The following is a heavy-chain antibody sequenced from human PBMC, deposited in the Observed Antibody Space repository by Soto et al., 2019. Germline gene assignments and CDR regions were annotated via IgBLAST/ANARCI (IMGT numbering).Heavy chain of an antibody. V-gene: IGHV4-59*01. D-gene: IGHD3-10*01. J-gene: IGHJ4*02. Sequence: SETLSLTCTGSSGSISSYNWNWVRQPPGKGLEWIGFINYSGSTHYNPSLKSRVTISLDTSKNQFSLKLNSVTAADTAVYYCARENYYALDSWGPGTLVTVSS. CDR3: ARENYYALDS. CDR1: SGSISSYN. CDR2: INYSGST.